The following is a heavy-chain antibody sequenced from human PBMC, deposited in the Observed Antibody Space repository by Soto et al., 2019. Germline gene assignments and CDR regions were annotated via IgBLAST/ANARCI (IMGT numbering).Heavy chain of an antibody. V-gene: IGHV3-30-3*01. D-gene: IGHD6-19*01. J-gene: IGHJ4*02. CDR3: ARDVSSVGLDFDY. Sequence: QVQLVESGGGVVQPGRSLRLSCAASGFTFSTSAMHWVRQAPGKGLEWVGIVSYDGNNNYYAESVKGRFTISRDNSRNTLYLQMHSLRPADTAMYYCARDVSSVGLDFDYWGLGTLVTVSS. CDR1: GFTFSTSA. CDR2: VSYDGNNN.